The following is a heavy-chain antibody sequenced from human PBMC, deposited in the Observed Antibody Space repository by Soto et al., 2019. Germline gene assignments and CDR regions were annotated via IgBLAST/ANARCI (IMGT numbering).Heavy chain of an antibody. J-gene: IGHJ4*02. CDR1: GYTFTSSA. D-gene: IGHD6-13*01. V-gene: IGHV1-3*01. CDR2: INAGNGNT. Sequence: ASVKVSCKASGYTFTSSAMHWLRQAPGQRLEWMGWINAGNGNTKYSQKFQGRVTITRDTSASTAYMELSSLRAEDTAVYYCARGGGSSSGYSDYFAYWGQGTLVPVSS. CDR3: ARGGGSSSGYSDYFAY.